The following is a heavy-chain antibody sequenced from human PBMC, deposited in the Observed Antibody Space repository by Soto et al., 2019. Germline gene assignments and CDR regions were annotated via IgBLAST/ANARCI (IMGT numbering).Heavy chain of an antibody. J-gene: IGHJ4*02. CDR2: IYYSGST. V-gene: IGHV4-61*01. Sequence: QVQLQESGPGLVKPSETLSLTCTVSGGSVSSGYYYWSWIRQPPGKGLEWIGYIYYSGSTNYNPTLMSRVTISVDTSKNQFSLRLSPVTAADTAVYYCARVRSSGDSLGYWGQGTLVTVSS. D-gene: IGHD3-22*01. CDR1: GGSVSSGYYY. CDR3: ARVRSSGDSLGY.